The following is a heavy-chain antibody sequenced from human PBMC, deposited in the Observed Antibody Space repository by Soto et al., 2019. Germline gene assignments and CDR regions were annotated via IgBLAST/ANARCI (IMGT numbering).Heavy chain of an antibody. CDR3: ARGVYYFDY. Sequence: EVQLVESGGGLVKPGGSLRLSCAASGFTFSTYTLNWVRQAPGKGLEWVSSISSGSSYIYYAGSVKGRFTISRDNAKNSLYLQMNSLRAEDTAVYYCARGVYYFDYWGQGTLVTVSS. CDR1: GFTFSTYT. J-gene: IGHJ4*02. V-gene: IGHV3-21*01. CDR2: ISSGSSYI.